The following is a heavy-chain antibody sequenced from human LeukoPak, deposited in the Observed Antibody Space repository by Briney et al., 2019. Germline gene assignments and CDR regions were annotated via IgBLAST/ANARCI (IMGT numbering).Heavy chain of an antibody. Sequence: ASVKVSCKVSGYSLRELSMRWVRQAPAKGLQWMGVFDPEDGESIIAQQFQGRLTMTEDTSTDTAYMELSSLTSEDTAIYYCATGHCNTSSCYYYYMDVWGKGTTVTVSS. CDR2: FDPEDGES. D-gene: IGHD2/OR15-2a*01. CDR1: GYSLRELS. J-gene: IGHJ6*03. V-gene: IGHV1-24*01. CDR3: ATGHCNTSSCYYYYMDV.